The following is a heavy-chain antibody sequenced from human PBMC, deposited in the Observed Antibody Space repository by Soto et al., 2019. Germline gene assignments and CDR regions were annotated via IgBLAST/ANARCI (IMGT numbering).Heavy chain of an antibody. CDR3: ARDGLVPALYYFDY. CDR2: ISAYNGNT. CDR1: GYTFTNYG. J-gene: IGHJ4*02. D-gene: IGHD3-9*01. V-gene: IGHV1-18*01. Sequence: QVQLVQSGAEVKKPGASVKVSCKASGYTFTNYGISWVRQAPGQGLEWMGWISAYNGNTNYAQRLQGRVTLTTDTSSSTAYMERRSLRSDDTALYYWARDGLVPALYYFDYWGQGTLVTVSS.